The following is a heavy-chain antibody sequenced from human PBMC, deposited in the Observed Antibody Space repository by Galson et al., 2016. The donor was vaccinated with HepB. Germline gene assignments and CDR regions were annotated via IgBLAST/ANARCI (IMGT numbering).Heavy chain of an antibody. CDR2: LSEDGSDK. V-gene: IGHV3-30*18. Sequence: SLRLSCATSGFIFSSYSMNWVRQAPGKGPEWVAVLSEDGSDKNYPGSVKGRFIISRDNSKNTLYLYMNSLRAGDTAVYYCGKHGGFDYWGQGALVTVSS. CDR1: GFIFSSYS. J-gene: IGHJ4*02. CDR3: GKHGGFDY. D-gene: IGHD3-16*01.